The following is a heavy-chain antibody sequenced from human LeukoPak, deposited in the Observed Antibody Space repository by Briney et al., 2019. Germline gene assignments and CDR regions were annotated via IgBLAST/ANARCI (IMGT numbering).Heavy chain of an antibody. D-gene: IGHD6-13*01. V-gene: IGHV3-21*01. CDR3: ARANIAASSHFDY. CDR2: ISSSGSYI. Sequence: SGGSLRLSCAASGFTFSTYSMNWVRQVPGKGLEWVSYISSSGSYIYYADSVKGRFTISRGNAKNSLYLQVNSLRAEDTAVYYCARANIAASSHFDYWGQGTLVTVSS. CDR1: GFTFSTYS. J-gene: IGHJ4*02.